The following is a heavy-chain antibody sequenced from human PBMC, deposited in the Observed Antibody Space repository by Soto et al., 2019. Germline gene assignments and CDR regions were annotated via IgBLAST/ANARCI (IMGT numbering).Heavy chain of an antibody. D-gene: IGHD3-10*01. J-gene: IGHJ4*02. CDR1: GYTFTSYY. V-gene: IGHV1-46*01. CDR3: ARVRGSYRLYHLDY. Sequence: ASVKVSCKASGYTFTSYYMHWVRQAPGQGLEWMGIINPSGGSTSYAQKFQGRVTMTRDTSTSTVYMELTSLRFDDTAVYFCARVRGSYRLYHLDYWGQGALVTVSS. CDR2: INPSGGST.